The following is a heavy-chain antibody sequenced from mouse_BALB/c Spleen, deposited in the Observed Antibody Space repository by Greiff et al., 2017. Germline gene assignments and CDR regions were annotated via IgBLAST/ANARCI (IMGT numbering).Heavy chain of an antibody. V-gene: IGHV1-14*01. J-gene: IGHJ3*01. CDR3: ARGGYDYDDAY. D-gene: IGHD2-4*01. Sequence: VQLQQSGPELVKPGASVKMSCKASGYTFTSYVMHWVRQKPGQGLEWIGYINPYNDGTKYNEKFKGKATLTSDKSSSTAYMELSSLTSEDSAVYYCARGGYDYDDAYWGQGTLVTVSA. CDR2: INPYNDGT. CDR1: GYTFTSYV.